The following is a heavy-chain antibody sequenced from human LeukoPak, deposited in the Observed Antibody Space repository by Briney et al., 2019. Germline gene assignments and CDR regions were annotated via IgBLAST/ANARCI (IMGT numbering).Heavy chain of an antibody. CDR1: GGSISSSTYY. CDR2: MYYSGRT. CDR3: ARHSRRNTMVRGGYRGFDY. D-gene: IGHD3-10*01. V-gene: IGHV4-39*01. J-gene: IGHJ4*02. Sequence: SETLSLTCTVSGGSISSSTYYWGWIRQPPGKGLEWIGSMYYSGRTYYNPSLKSRVTISVDTSKNQFSLKLSSVTAADTAVYYCARHSRRNTMVRGGYRGFDYWGQGTLVTVSS.